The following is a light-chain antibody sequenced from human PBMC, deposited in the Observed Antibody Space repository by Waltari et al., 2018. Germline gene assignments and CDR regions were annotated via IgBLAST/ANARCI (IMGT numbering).Light chain of an antibody. J-gene: IGLJ3*02. V-gene: IGLV6-57*04. CDR1: SGSIARPH. CDR3: QAYDENNPWV. CDR2: EDN. Sequence: KFVLTQPPSVSESPGKTITISCTRSSGSIARPHGQWYQQRPGSAPSTVIYEDNRRPSGVSDRFSGSIDSSSNSASLTISGLKTEDEADYFCQAYDENNPWVIGGGTRLTVL.